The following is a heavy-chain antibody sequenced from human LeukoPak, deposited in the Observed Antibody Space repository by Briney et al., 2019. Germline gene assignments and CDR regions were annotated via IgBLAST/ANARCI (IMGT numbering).Heavy chain of an antibody. J-gene: IGHJ3*02. CDR3: ARVESSSWVELI. Sequence: SETLSLTCTVSGGSISGYYWSWIRQPPGKGLEWIGYIYYSGSTNYNPSLKSRVTISVDTSKNQFSLKLSSVTAADTAVYYCARVESSSWVELIWGQGTMVTVSS. CDR2: IYYSGST. D-gene: IGHD6-13*01. V-gene: IGHV4-59*01. CDR1: GGSISGYY.